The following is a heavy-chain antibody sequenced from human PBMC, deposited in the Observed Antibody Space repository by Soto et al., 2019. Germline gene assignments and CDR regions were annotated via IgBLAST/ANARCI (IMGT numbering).Heavy chain of an antibody. CDR1: GFTFDDYT. CDR3: AKDITRSWHPTDAFDI. Sequence: PGVSLRLSCAASGFTFDDYTMHWVRQAPGKGLEWVSLISWDGGSTYYADSVKGRFTISRDNSKNSLYLQMNSLRTEDTALYYCAKDITRSWHPTDAFDIWGQGTMVTVSS. J-gene: IGHJ3*02. CDR2: ISWDGGST. V-gene: IGHV3-43*01. D-gene: IGHD6-13*01.